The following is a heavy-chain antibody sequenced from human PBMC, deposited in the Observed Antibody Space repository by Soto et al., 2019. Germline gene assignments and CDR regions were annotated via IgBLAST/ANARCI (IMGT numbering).Heavy chain of an antibody. CDR1: GFTFSSYA. J-gene: IGHJ4*02. D-gene: IGHD6-19*01. Sequence: PGGSLRLSCAASGFTFSSYAMHWVRQAPGKGLEYVSAISSNGGSTYYADSVKGRFTISRDNSKNTLYLQMGSLRAEDMAVYYCARVRGVSGGYSSGYLDYWGQGTLVTVSS. CDR2: ISSNGGST. CDR3: ARVRGVSGGYSSGYLDY. V-gene: IGHV3-64*02.